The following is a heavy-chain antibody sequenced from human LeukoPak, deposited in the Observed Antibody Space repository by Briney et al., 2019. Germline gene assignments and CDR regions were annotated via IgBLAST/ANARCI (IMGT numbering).Heavy chain of an antibody. J-gene: IGHJ6*02. CDR3: ARGGYCRGGSGNPGSGGMDV. Sequence: GGSLRLSCAASGFTFSSYAMHWVRQAPGKGLEWVAVISYDGSNKYYADSVKGRFTISRENSKNTLYLQMNSLRAEDTAVYYCARGGYCRGGSGNPGSGGMDVWAKGPRSPSP. D-gene: IGHD2-15*01. CDR1: GFTFSSYA. CDR2: ISYDGSNK. V-gene: IGHV3-30*04.